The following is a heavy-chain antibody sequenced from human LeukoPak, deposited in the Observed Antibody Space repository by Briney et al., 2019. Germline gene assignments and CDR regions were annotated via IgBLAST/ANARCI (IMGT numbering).Heavy chain of an antibody. Sequence: GASVKVSCTASGGTFSSYAISWVRQAPGQGLEWMGGIIPIFGTANYAQKFQGRVTITADESTSTAYMELSSLRSEDTAVYYCARDRSGGTSGYYGMDVWGQGTTVTVSS. CDR1: GGTFSSYA. J-gene: IGHJ6*02. CDR2: IIPIFGTA. V-gene: IGHV1-69*13. CDR3: ARDRSGGTSGYYGMDV. D-gene: IGHD2-15*01.